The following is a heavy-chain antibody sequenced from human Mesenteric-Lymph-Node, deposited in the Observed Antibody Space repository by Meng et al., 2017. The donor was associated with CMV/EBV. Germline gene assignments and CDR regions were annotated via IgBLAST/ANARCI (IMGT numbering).Heavy chain of an antibody. J-gene: IGHJ4*02. D-gene: IGHD3-3*01. CDR3: ASGGNSGYYYFDY. CDR2: ISSSSSYI. V-gene: IGHV3-21*01. CDR1: GFIFSSKK. Sequence: GESLKISCAASGFIFSSKKMNWVRQAPGKGLEWVSSISSSSSYIYYADSVKGRFTISRDNAKNSLYLQMNSLRAEDTAVYYCASGGNSGYYYFDYWGQGTLVTVSS.